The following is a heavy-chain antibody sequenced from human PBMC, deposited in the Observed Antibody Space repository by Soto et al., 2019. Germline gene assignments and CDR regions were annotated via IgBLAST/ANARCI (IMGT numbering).Heavy chain of an antibody. V-gene: IGHV3-74*01. J-gene: IGHJ4*02. CDR2: INSDGSST. D-gene: IGHD5-12*01. Sequence: GGSLRLSCAASGFTFSSYWMHWVRQAPGKGLVWVSRINSDGSSTSYADSVKGRFTISRDNAKNTLYLQMNSLRAEDTAVYYCARVKGSGYDPDLPGPPIGFDYWGQGTLVTVSS. CDR1: GFTFSSYW. CDR3: ARVKGSGYDPDLPGPPIGFDY.